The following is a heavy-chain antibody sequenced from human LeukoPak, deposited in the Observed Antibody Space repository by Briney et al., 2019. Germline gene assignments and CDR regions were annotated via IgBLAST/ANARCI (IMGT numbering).Heavy chain of an antibody. D-gene: IGHD5-24*01. V-gene: IGHV3-30*04. Sequence: PGRSLRLSCAASGFTFSSYAMHWVRQAPGKGLEGVAVISYDGSNKYYADSVKGRFTISRDNSKNTLYLQMNSLRAEDTAVYYCARDQRRDGYNSYYYYGMDVWGQGTTVTVSS. J-gene: IGHJ6*02. CDR1: GFTFSSYA. CDR2: ISYDGSNK. CDR3: ARDQRRDGYNSYYYYGMDV.